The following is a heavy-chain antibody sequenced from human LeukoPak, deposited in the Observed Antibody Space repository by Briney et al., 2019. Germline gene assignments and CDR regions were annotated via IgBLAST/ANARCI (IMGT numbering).Heavy chain of an antibody. V-gene: IGHV1-8*01. D-gene: IGHD7-27*01. CDR1: GYTFTSYD. Sequence: ASVKVSCKASGYTFTSYDLNWVRRATGQGLEWMGWVSPASGNTGYAQEFQGRVTMTRDTSVSTAYMELNSLRSKDTAVYYCARGPPNWGFDSWGQGTLVTVSS. J-gene: IGHJ4*02. CDR3: ARGPPNWGFDS. CDR2: VSPASGNT.